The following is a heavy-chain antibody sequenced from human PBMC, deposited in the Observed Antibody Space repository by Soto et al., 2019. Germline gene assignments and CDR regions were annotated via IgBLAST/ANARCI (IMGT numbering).Heavy chain of an antibody. Sequence: GGSLRLSCAASGFIVNSDFMSWVRQAPGKGPEWVSVYYNDGQTFYADSVKGRFTVSRDSSQGTLYLQMNSVRAEDTAIYYCTTRHYNYNPDYWGQGTLVTV. V-gene: IGHV3-53*01. D-gene: IGHD5-12*01. J-gene: IGHJ4*02. CDR3: TTRHYNYNPDY. CDR2: YYNDGQT. CDR1: GFIVNSDF.